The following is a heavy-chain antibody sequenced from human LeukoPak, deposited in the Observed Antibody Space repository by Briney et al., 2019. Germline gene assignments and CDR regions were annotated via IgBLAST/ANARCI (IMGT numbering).Heavy chain of an antibody. J-gene: IGHJ4*02. CDR2: INPSGGST. CDR3: ANIGYDSSCRYPVDY. V-gene: IGHV1-46*01. Sequence: ASVKVSYKVSGYTFTSYYLHWVRQAPGQGLEWMGIINPSGGSTSYAQKFQGRVTMTRDTSTSTVYMNLSSLRSEDTAVYYWANIGYDSSCRYPVDYWGQGTLVTVSS. D-gene: IGHD3-22*01. CDR1: GYTFTSYY.